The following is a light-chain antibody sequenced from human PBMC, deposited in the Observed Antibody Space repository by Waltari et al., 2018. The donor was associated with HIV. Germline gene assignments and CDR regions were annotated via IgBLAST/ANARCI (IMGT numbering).Light chain of an antibody. Sequence: QSVLTQPPSASGAPGPRVTIPCSGSSSNTGRNTVSWYQQVPGTAPKCLIYVNYQRPSGVPDRFSGSKSGTSASLAISGLQSEDEADYYCAAWDGNGHWVFGGGTKLTVL. CDR1: SSNTGRNT. V-gene: IGLV1-44*01. J-gene: IGLJ3*02. CDR2: VNY. CDR3: AAWDGNGHWV.